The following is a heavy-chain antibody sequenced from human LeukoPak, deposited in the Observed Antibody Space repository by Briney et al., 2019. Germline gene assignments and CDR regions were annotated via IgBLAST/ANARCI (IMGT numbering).Heavy chain of an antibody. D-gene: IGHD2-8*01. Sequence: SETLSLTCTVSGGSISSGDYYWSWIRQPPGKGLEWIGYIYYSGSTYYNPSLKSRVTISVDTSKNQFSLKLSSVTAADTAVYYCARGILLVYVTDYWGQGTLVTVSS. CDR1: GGSISSGDYY. CDR3: ARGILLVYVTDY. CDR2: IYYSGST. V-gene: IGHV4-30-4*08. J-gene: IGHJ4*02.